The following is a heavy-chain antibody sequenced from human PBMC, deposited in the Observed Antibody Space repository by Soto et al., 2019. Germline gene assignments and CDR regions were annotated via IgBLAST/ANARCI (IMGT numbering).Heavy chain of an antibody. CDR2: IYYSGST. V-gene: IGHV4-39*01. CDR1: GGSISRSTYY. J-gene: IGHJ5*02. CDR3: ARQVPAARRLGGFDP. Sequence: SETLSLTCTVSGGSISRSTYYWGWIRQPPGKGLEWIGSIYYSGSTYYRPSLKSRVTISVDTSKNKFSLKLSSVTAADTAVYYCARQVPAARRLGGFDPGGQGTLVTVSS. D-gene: IGHD2-2*01.